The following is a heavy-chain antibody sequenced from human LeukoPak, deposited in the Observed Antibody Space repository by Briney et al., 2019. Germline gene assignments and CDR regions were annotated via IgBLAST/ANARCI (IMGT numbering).Heavy chain of an antibody. CDR1: GYSISSGYY. V-gene: IGHV4-38-2*02. D-gene: IGHD3-3*02. Sequence: SETLSLTCTVSGYSISSGYYWGWIRQPPGKGLEWIGSIHHGGTTYYNPSLKSRVTISVDTSKNQFSLNLSSVTAADTAVYYCARGQFWSGYSIWGQGTLVTVSS. CDR2: IHHGGTT. CDR3: ARGQFWSGYSI. J-gene: IGHJ4*02.